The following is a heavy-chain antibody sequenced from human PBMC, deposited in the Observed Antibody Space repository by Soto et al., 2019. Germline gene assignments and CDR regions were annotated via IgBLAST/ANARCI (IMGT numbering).Heavy chain of an antibody. V-gene: IGHV4-31*03. Sequence: HVQLQESGLGLVKPSQILSLTCTVSGGSITSGGYYWSWIRQHPGKGLEWIGYIYYSGSTYYSPSLKSRVTISVDTSKNQFSLKLSSVTAADTAVYYCARCIAANPPYYMDVWGKGTTVTVSS. CDR1: GGSITSGGYY. CDR2: IYYSGST. CDR3: ARCIAANPPYYMDV. D-gene: IGHD6-6*01. J-gene: IGHJ6*03.